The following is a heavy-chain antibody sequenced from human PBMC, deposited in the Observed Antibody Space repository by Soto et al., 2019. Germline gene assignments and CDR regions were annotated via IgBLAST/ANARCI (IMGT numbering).Heavy chain of an antibody. Sequence: VGSLRLSCAASGFTFSSYGMHWVRQAPGKGLEWVAVISYDGSNKYYADSVKGRFTISRDNSKNTLYLQMNSLRAEDTAVYYCAKESGGAFDIWGQGTMVTVSS. CDR2: ISYDGSNK. CDR3: AKESGGAFDI. CDR1: GFTFSSYG. V-gene: IGHV3-30*18. J-gene: IGHJ3*02.